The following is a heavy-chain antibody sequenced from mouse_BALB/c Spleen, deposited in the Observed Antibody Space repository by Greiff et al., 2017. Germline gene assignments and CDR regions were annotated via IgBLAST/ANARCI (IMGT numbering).Heavy chain of an antibody. J-gene: IGHJ2*01. Sequence: EVNVVDSGGCLVQPGGSMKLSCVASGFTFSNYWMNWVRQSPEKGLEWVAEIRLKSNNYATHYALSLKGRFTISRDDSKSSVYLQMNNLRAEDTGIYYSNRRYYGIYFDEGGEGTTRRVAS. D-gene: IGHD1-1*01. V-gene: IGHV6-6*02. CDR2: IRLKSNNYAT. CDR1: GFTFSNYW. CDR3: NRRYYGIYFDE.